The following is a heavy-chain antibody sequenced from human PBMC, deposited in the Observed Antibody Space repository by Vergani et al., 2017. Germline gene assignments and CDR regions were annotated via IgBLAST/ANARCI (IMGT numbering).Heavy chain of an antibody. CDR1: GFTFSSYA. CDR2: ISGSGGST. Sequence: EVQLLESGGGLVQPGGSLRLSCAASGFTFSSYAMSWVRQAPGKGLEWVSAISGSGGSTYYADSVKGRFTISRDNSKNTLNLQMNSLRAEDTAVYYCAKVNHFAXWYSSSWYAGWFDPWGQGTLVTVSS. J-gene: IGHJ5*02. CDR3: AKVNHFAXWYSSSWYAGWFDP. D-gene: IGHD6-13*01. V-gene: IGHV3-23*01.